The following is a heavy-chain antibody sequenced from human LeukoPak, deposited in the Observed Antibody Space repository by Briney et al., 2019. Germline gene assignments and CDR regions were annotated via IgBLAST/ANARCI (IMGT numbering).Heavy chain of an antibody. J-gene: IGHJ4*02. CDR1: GFTVSSNY. Sequence: GGSLRLSCAASGFTVSSNYMSWVRQAPGRGLEWVSVIYSGGSTYYADSVKGRFTISRDNSKNTLYLQMNSLRAEDTAVYYCARSTGGYSYGYGELAFDYWGRGTLVTVSS. V-gene: IGHV3-53*01. CDR3: ARSTGGYSYGYGELAFDY. CDR2: IYSGGST. D-gene: IGHD5-18*01.